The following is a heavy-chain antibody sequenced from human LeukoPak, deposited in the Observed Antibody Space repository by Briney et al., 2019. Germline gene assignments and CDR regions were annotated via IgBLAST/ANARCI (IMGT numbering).Heavy chain of an antibody. CDR3: ARDPSLDYGDYVWFDP. V-gene: IGHV4-39*01. D-gene: IGHD4-17*01. CDR1: GGSISSSSYY. Sequence: SETLSLTCTVSGGSISSSSYYWGWIRQPPGKELEWIGSIYYSGSTYYNPSLKSRVTISVDTSKNQFSLKLSSVTAADTAVYYCARDPSLDYGDYVWFDPWGQGTLVTVSS. J-gene: IGHJ5*02. CDR2: IYYSGST.